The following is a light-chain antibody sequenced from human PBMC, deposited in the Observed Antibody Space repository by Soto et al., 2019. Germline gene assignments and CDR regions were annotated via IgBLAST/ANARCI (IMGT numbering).Light chain of an antibody. CDR2: DAS. J-gene: IGKJ4*01. CDR1: QIIGTW. Sequence: DIQMTQSPSTLSASVGDRVTITCRASQIIGTWLAWYQQKPGKAPKLLIHDASNLETGVPSRFSGSRSGTEFTLTISSLQPDDLATYYCQQYNTYPLTFGGGTKVELK. V-gene: IGKV1-5*01. CDR3: QQYNTYPLT.